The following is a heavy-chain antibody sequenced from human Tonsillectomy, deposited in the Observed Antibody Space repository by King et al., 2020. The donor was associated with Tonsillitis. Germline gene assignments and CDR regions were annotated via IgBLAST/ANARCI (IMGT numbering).Heavy chain of an antibody. CDR2: IYYSGST. CDR3: ARRMEYYSYYMDV. CDR1: GGSISSYY. D-gene: IGHD3-3*01. V-gene: IGHV4-59*08. J-gene: IGHJ6*03. Sequence: VQLQESGPGLVKPSETLSLTCTVSGGSISSYYWSWIRQPPGKGLEWIGYIYYSGSTNYNPSLKSRVTISVDTSKNQFSLKLSSVTAADTAVYYCARRMEYYSYYMDVWGKGTTVTVSS.